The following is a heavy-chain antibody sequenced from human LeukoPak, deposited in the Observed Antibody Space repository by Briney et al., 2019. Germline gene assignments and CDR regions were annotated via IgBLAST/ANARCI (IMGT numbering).Heavy chain of an antibody. J-gene: IGHJ4*02. CDR3: ARGRIAAAGFDY. Sequence: KPSETLSLTCAVYGGSFSGYYGSWIRQPPGKGLEWIGEINHSGSTNYNPSLKSRVTISVDTSKNQSSLKLSSVTAADTAVYYCARGRIAAAGFDYWGQGTLVTVSS. D-gene: IGHD6-13*01. CDR2: INHSGST. CDR1: GGSFSGYY. V-gene: IGHV4-34*01.